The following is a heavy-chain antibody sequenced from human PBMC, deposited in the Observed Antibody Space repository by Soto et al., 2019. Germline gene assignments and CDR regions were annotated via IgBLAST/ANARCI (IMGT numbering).Heavy chain of an antibody. Sequence: PGGSLRLSCAASGFTFSSYGMHWVRKAPGKGLEWVAVISYDGSNKYYADSVKGRFTISRDNSKNTLYLQMNSLRAEDTAVCYCAKDPYSSSPTGWFDPWGQGT. D-gene: IGHD6-6*01. J-gene: IGHJ5*02. CDR2: ISYDGSNK. CDR3: AKDPYSSSPTGWFDP. CDR1: GFTFSSYG. V-gene: IGHV3-30*18.